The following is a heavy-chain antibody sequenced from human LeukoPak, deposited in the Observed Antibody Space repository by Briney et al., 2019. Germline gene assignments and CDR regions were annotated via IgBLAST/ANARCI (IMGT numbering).Heavy chain of an antibody. CDR2: IYSGGNT. V-gene: IGHV3-53*01. Sequence: PGGSLRLSCAASGVTVSSNYMSWVRQAPGRGLEWVSLIYSGGNTYYADSVKGRFTISRDHFRNTLYLQMNTLRVDDTAVYYCTRWNGGDWYFDLWGRGALVTVSS. CDR3: TRWNGGDWYFDL. CDR1: GVTVSSNY. J-gene: IGHJ2*01. D-gene: IGHD1-1*01.